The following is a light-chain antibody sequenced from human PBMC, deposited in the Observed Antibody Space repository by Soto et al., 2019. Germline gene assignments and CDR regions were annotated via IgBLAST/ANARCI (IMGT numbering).Light chain of an antibody. CDR1: QGIRND. Sequence: AIQMTQSPSSLSASVGDRVTITCRASQGIRNDLAWYQQKPGKAPNLLIYAASSLQSGVPSRFSGSGSGTDFTLTISSLQPEDFATYYCLQDYNYPWTFGQGTKVEIK. J-gene: IGKJ1*01. V-gene: IGKV1-6*01. CDR3: LQDYNYPWT. CDR2: AAS.